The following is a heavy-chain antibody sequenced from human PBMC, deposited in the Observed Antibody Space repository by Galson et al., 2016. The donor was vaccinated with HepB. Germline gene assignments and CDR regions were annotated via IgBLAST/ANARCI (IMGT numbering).Heavy chain of an antibody. J-gene: IGHJ6*03. CDR3: AGAAVAGGYFYNYLDG. CDR1: GYTFSSYG. CDR2: ISAYNGNT. D-gene: IGHD6-19*01. Sequence: SVKVSCKASGYTFSSYGISWVRQAPGQGLEWVGWISAYNGNTNYAQKIQDRVTMRTDTSTSTAYMELRGLRSDDTAVYYCAGAAVAGGYFYNYLDGWGKGTTVTVSS. V-gene: IGHV1-18*01.